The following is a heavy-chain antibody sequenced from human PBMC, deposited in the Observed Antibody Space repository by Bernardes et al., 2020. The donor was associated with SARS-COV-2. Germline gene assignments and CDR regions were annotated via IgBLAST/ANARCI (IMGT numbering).Heavy chain of an antibody. J-gene: IGHJ6*02. CDR3: ARGGYCSTANCYGRGHHKYYGLDV. D-gene: IGHD2-2*01. CDR2: ISPYDDNT. Sequence: ASVKVSCKTSGYTFINYGISWVRQVLGRGLEWMGWISPYDDNTRYADRLQGRVSLSTDISARTAYMVLRGLRSDDTAVYYCARGGYCSTANCYGRGHHKYYGLDVWGQGTSVTVS. V-gene: IGHV1-18*01. CDR1: GYTFINYG.